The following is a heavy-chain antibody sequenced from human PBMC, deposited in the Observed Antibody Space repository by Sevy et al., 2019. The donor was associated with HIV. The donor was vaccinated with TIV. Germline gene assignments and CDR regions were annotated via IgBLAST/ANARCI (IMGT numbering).Heavy chain of an antibody. CDR2: ISYDGSNK. CDR3: ARDLRSNYNNYFDP. CDR1: GFPFSTYA. Sequence: GGSLRLSCAASGFPFSTYALHWVRQAPGKGLEWVAVISYDGSNKYYADSVKGQFTISRDSSKNTLYLQMNSLTTEDTAVYCCARDLRSNYNNYFDPWGQGTLVTVSS. V-gene: IGHV3-30-3*01. D-gene: IGHD4-4*01. J-gene: IGHJ5*02.